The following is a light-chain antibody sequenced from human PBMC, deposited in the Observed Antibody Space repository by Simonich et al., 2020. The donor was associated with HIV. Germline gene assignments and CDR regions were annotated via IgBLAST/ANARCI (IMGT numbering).Light chain of an antibody. CDR2: EDN. CDR1: SGSIASNY. Sequence: NFMLTQPHSVSESPGKTVTISCTRSSGSIASNYVQWYQQRPGSAPTPVIYEDNQRPSGVPDRFSGSIDSSSHSASLTISGLKTEDEADYYCQSYDSSNQGVFGGGTKLTVL. V-gene: IGLV6-57*03. CDR3: QSYDSSNQGV. J-gene: IGLJ3*02.